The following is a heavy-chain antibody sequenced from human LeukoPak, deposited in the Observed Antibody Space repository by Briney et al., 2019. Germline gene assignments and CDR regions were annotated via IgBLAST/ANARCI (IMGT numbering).Heavy chain of an antibody. J-gene: IGHJ4*02. CDR3: AKTRYQLMPTFDF. V-gene: IGHV3-23*01. CDR1: GFTFSNHA. Sequence: PGGSLRLSCAASGFTFSNHAMSWVRQAPGKGLEWVSTISGSGGGTFYADSVRGRFTISRDNSKNTLYLQMNSLKAEDTAVYYCAKTRYQLMPTFDFWGQGTLVTASS. CDR2: ISGSGGGT. D-gene: IGHD2-2*01.